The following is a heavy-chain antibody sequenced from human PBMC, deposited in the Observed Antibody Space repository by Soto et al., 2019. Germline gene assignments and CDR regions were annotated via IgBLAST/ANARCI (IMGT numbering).Heavy chain of an antibody. CDR3: ASLKITMVRGVTVTRHYYYGMDV. D-gene: IGHD3-10*01. CDR1: GGSISSYY. Sequence: SETLSLTCTVSGGSISSYYWSWIRQPPGKGLEWIGYIYYSGSTNYNPSLKSRVTISVDTSKNQFSLKLSSVTAADTAVYYCASLKITMVRGVTVTRHYYYGMDVWGQGTTVTVSS. V-gene: IGHV4-59*12. J-gene: IGHJ6*02. CDR2: IYYSGST.